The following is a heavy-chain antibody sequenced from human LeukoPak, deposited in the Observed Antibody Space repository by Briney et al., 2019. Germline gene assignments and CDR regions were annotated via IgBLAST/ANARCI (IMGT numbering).Heavy chain of an antibody. J-gene: IGHJ3*02. CDR1: GFTFSSYG. Sequence: GGSLRLSCAASGFTFSSYGMHWVRQAPGKGLEWVAFIRYDGSNKYYADSVKGRFTISRDNSKNTLYLQMNSLRAEDTAVYYCASSENWNYNDAFDIWGQGTMVTVSS. D-gene: IGHD1-7*01. CDR2: IRYDGSNK. CDR3: ASSENWNYNDAFDI. V-gene: IGHV3-30*02.